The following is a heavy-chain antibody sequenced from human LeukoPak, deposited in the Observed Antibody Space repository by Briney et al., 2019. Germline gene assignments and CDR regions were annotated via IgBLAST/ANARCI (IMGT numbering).Heavy chain of an antibody. D-gene: IGHD6-13*01. CDR1: GYTFTNYG. V-gene: IGHV1-18*01. CDR2: IISYNGNT. Sequence: ASVKVSCKTSGYTFTNYGISWLRQAPGLRLEWMGWIISYNGNTNYAQKVQGRVTMTTDTSTSTAYMELRSLRFDDTAVYYCARDQSVRLLQTSSTYFKHVFAIWGQGSMVTVSS. CDR3: ARDQSVRLLQTSSTYFKHVFAI. J-gene: IGHJ3*02.